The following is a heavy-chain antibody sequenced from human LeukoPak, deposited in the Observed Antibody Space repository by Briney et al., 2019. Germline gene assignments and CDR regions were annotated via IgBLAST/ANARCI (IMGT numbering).Heavy chain of an antibody. CDR3: ARRGGSSSRRSPIDY. J-gene: IGHJ4*02. CDR1: GFTFSDYW. CDR2: IKQDGSQR. V-gene: IGHV3-7*01. Sequence: GSLRLSCTASGFTFSDYWMTWVRQAPGKGPEWVANIKQDGSQRYYVDSVRGRFTISRDNAKNSLFLLMNGLRAEDTAVYYCARRGGSSSRRSPIDYWGQGTLVTVSS. D-gene: IGHD6-6*01.